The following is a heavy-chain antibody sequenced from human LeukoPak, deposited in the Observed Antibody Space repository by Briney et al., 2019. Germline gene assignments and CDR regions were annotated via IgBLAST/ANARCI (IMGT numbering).Heavy chain of an antibody. CDR1: GFTFSNYG. V-gene: IGHV3-33*06. Sequence: GGSLRLSCVSSGFTFSNYGMHWVRQAPGKGLEWVALIWHDGSNKYYADSVRGRVTISRDNSKNTVYLQMNSLTAEDTGVYYCAKDGDAYIEYYYYHMDVWGKGTTVSVSS. CDR2: IWHDGSNK. J-gene: IGHJ6*04. D-gene: IGHD5-24*01. CDR3: AKDGDAYIEYYYYHMDV.